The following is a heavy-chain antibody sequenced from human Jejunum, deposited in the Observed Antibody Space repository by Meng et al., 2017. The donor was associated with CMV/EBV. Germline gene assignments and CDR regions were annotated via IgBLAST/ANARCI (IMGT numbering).Heavy chain of an antibody. J-gene: IGHJ5*02. CDR1: VSSNY. D-gene: IGHD2-2*01. V-gene: IGHV3-53*01. Sequence: VSSNYMTWVRQAPGKGLEWVSTIYSGDTTYYADSVKGRFTISRDNSKNTLSLQMNSLRAEDTAVYYCARLRVSCSSTSCYPNWFDPWGQGTLVTVSS. CDR3: ARLRVSCSSTSCYPNWFDP. CDR2: IYSGDTT.